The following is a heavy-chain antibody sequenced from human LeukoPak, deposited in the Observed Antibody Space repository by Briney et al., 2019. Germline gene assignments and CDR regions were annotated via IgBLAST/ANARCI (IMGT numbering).Heavy chain of an antibody. CDR2: ITPSGSA. J-gene: IGHJ4*02. CDR1: GGSFSGYF. D-gene: IGHD3-22*01. V-gene: IGHV4-34*01. Sequence: PETLSLTCVVYGGSFSGYFWSWIRQPPGKGLEWIGEITPSGSANYTPSLKSRVSISIDTSKKKLSLRLTSVTAADSAVYYCASSFYYDSRDYWGQGTLVTASS. CDR3: ASSFYYDSRDY.